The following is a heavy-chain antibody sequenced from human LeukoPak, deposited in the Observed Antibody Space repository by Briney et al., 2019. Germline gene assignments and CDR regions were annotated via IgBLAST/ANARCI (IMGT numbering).Heavy chain of an antibody. CDR2: FDPEDGET. Sequence: ASVKVSCKASGYTFTGYYVHWVRQAPGKGLEWMGGFDPEDGETIYAQKFQGRVTMTEDTSTDTAYMELSSLRSEDTAVYYCATKPRQYCSGGSCYSRGVWFDPWGQGTLVTVSS. CDR1: GYTFTGYY. D-gene: IGHD2-15*01. J-gene: IGHJ5*02. CDR3: ATKPRQYCSGGSCYSRGVWFDP. V-gene: IGHV1-24*01.